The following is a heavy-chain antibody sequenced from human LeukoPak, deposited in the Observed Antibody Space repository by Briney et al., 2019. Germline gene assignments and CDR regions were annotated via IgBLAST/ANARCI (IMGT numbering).Heavy chain of an antibody. CDR3: ARTSGVATILDI. CDR2: TYYRSKWYN. Sequence: SQTLSLTCAISGDSVSSNGATWNWIRQSPSRGLEWLGRTYYRSKWYNDYAVSVKSRITINPNTSKNQFSLQLNSVTPEDTAVYYCARTSGVATILDIWGQGTMVTVSS. V-gene: IGHV6-1*01. D-gene: IGHD5-24*01. CDR1: GDSVSSNGAT. J-gene: IGHJ3*02.